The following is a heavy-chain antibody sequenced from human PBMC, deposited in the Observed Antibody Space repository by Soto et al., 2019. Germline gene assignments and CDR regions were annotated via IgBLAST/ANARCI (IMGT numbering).Heavy chain of an antibody. CDR1: GYTLTELS. D-gene: IGHD4-17*01. J-gene: IGHJ4*02. Sequence: APVKVSCKVSGYTLTELSMHCVRQAPGKGLEWMGGFDPEDGETIYAQKFQGRVTMTEDTSTDTAYMELSSLRSEDTAVYYCATAAQYYHTGDYNYWGQGTLVTVSS. V-gene: IGHV1-24*01. CDR3: ATAAQYYHTGDYNY. CDR2: FDPEDGET.